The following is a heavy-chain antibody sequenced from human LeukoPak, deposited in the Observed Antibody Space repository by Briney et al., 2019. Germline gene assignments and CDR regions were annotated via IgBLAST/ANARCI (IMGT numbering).Heavy chain of an antibody. CDR3: ARGRYYSGGGCCYNCSDP. CDR2: MNPNSGNT. J-gene: IGHJ5*02. V-gene: IGHV1-8*01. D-gene: IGHD2-15*01. CDR1: GYTFTSYD. Sequence: GASVKVSCKASGYTFTSYDINWVRQATGQGLEWMGWMNPNSGNTGYAQKFQGRVTMTRNTSISTAYMELSSLRSEDTAVYYCARGRYYSGGGCCYNCSDPWGQGTLVTVSS.